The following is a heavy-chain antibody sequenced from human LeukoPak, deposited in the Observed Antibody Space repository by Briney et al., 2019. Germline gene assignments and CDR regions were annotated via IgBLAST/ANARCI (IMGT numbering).Heavy chain of an antibody. Sequence: GASVKVSCKASGYTFTSYGISWVRQAPGQGLEWMGSISPYNGNTNYAERLQGRVIMTTDTSTRTAYMELRSPRTDDTAVFYCAREQYDYVWGSYRPYFDYWGQGTLVTVSS. D-gene: IGHD3-16*02. CDR1: GYTFTSYG. V-gene: IGHV1-18*04. J-gene: IGHJ4*02. CDR3: AREQYDYVWGSYRPYFDY. CDR2: ISPYNGNT.